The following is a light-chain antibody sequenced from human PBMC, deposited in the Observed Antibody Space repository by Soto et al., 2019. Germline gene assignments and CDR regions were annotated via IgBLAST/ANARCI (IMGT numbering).Light chain of an antibody. J-gene: IGKJ5*01. CDR2: GAS. Sequence: EVVMTQSPDTLSVSPGERATLSCWASQSVSSNLAWYQQKPGQAPRLLIYGASTGATGIPDRFRGSGSGTDFTLTISSLQSEDFAVYYCQQYNNWPPVTFGQGTRLEIK. CDR1: QSVSSN. CDR3: QQYNNWPPVT. V-gene: IGKV3-15*01.